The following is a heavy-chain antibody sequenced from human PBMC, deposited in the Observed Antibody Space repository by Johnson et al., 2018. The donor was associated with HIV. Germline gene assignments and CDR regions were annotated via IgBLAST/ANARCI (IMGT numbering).Heavy chain of an antibody. CDR2: INQYGSEE. D-gene: IGHD3-16*01. CDR3: AREAYRAFEI. CDR1: GFAFGSYW. V-gene: IGHV3-7*01. Sequence: VQVVESGGGLVQPGGSLRLSCAASGFAFGSYWMHWVRQAPGKGLQWVANINQYGSEEYYVDSVNGRFTISRDNAKNSMYLQMNSLRAEDTAVYYCAREAYRAFEIWGQGTMVTVSS. J-gene: IGHJ3*02.